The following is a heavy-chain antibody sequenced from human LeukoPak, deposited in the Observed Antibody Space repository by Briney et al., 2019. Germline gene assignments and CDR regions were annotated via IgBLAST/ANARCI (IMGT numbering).Heavy chain of an antibody. Sequence: GGSLRLSCAASGFTFSSYSMNWVRQAPGKGLEWVSYISSSSTIYYADSVKGRFTISRDNAKNSLYLQMNSLRDEDTAVYYCARWLEDCSSTSCYRGFLGFWGQGTLVTVSS. CDR3: ARWLEDCSSTSCYRGFLGF. CDR1: GFTFSSYS. D-gene: IGHD2-2*01. V-gene: IGHV3-48*02. J-gene: IGHJ4*02. CDR2: ISSSSTI.